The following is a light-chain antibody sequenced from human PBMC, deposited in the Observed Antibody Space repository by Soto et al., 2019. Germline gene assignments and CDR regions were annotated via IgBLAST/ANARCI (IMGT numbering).Light chain of an antibody. V-gene: IGKV3-15*01. CDR3: QQYDTWPRT. J-gene: IGKJ1*01. CDR2: RSS. CDR1: QSVTSN. Sequence: EIVLTQSPATLSVSPGERSTLSCRASQSVTSNLAWYQQKPGQAPRLLIYRSSIGATGTPARFSGSGSGTEFTLTIGSLQSEEFAVYYCQQYDTWPRTFGQGTKVDTK.